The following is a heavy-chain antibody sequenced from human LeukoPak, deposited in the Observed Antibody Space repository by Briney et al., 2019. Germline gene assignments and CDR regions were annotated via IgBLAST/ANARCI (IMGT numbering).Heavy chain of an antibody. CDR2: IYPGDSDT. V-gene: IGHV5-51*01. J-gene: IGHJ5*02. CDR1: GYSFTSYW. Sequence: GESLKISCKGSGYSFTSYWIGWVRQMPGKGLEWMGIIYPGDSDTRYSPSFQGQVTISADKSISTAYLQWSSLKASDTAMYYCARQRVDTAMVSWFDPWGQGTLVTVSS. D-gene: IGHD5-18*01. CDR3: ARQRVDTAMVSWFDP.